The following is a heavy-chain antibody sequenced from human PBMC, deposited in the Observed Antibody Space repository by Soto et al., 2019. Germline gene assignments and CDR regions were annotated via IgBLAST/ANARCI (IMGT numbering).Heavy chain of an antibody. J-gene: IGHJ4*02. D-gene: IGHD3-10*01. CDR1: GGIFSTYA. CDR2: VIPIFGTP. CDR3: ARERDDYGSGKYYTPADF. V-gene: IGHV1-69*01. Sequence: QVQLVQSGAEVKKPGSSVKVSCKASGGIFSTYAISWLRQAPGQGLEWMGGVIPIFGTPNYAQRFQGRVTITADESTSTDYMELSRLRSEETARYYCARERDDYGSGKYYTPADFWGQGTLVTVSS.